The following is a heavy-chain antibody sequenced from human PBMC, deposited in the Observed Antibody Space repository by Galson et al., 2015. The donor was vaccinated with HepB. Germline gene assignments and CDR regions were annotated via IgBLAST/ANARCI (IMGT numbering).Heavy chain of an antibody. Sequence: SLRLSCAASGFTFNNYWMHWVRQAPGKGLVWVSRINSGGSSTTYADSVKGRFTISRDNAKNTLFLQMNSLRAEDTAVYYCSRDGTYYYASSGLGDYLHWGQGTLVTVSS. J-gene: IGHJ1*01. CDR1: GFTFNNYW. D-gene: IGHD3-22*01. V-gene: IGHV3-74*01. CDR2: INSGGSST. CDR3: SRDGTYYYASSGLGDYLH.